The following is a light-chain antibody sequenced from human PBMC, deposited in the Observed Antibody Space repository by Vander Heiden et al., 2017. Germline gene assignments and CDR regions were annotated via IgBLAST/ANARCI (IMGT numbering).Light chain of an antibody. J-gene: IGLJ2*01. CDR2: DVS. CDR3: SSYTSSSTVV. Sequence: QSALTPPASVSGSPGPSITISFTGTSSDVGGYNLASWYQQHPGKAPKLMTYDVSNRPAGVSNRFAGSKSGNTASLTISGLQAEDEADYYCSSYTSSSTVVFGGGTKLTVL. V-gene: IGLV2-14*03. CDR1: SSDVGGYNL.